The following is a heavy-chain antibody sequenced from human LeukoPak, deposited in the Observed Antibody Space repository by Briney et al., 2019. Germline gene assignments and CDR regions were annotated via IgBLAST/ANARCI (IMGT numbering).Heavy chain of an antibody. CDR2: ISDHGKSR. CDR3: ARARIAAPLLDY. D-gene: IGHD6-13*01. V-gene: IGHV3-48*03. CDR1: GFIFSNYE. Sequence: PGGSLRLSCVASGFIFSNYEMNCVRQTPGKGLEWVSYISDHGKSRNYVDSVKGRFTISRDNAKNSLYLQMNSLRVEDTAIYFCARARIAAPLLDYWGQGTLVTVSS. J-gene: IGHJ4*02.